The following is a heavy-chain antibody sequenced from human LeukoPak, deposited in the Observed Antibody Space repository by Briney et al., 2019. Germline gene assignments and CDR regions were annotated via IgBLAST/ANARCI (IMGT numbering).Heavy chain of an antibody. J-gene: IGHJ5*02. D-gene: IGHD3-10*01. CDR2: IYYSGST. Sequence: SETLSLTCTVSGGSISSSSYYWGWIRQPPGKGLEWIGSIYYSGSTYYNPSLKSRVTISVDTSKNQFSLKLSSVTAADTAVYYCARGSRGVISWFDPWGQGTLVTVSS. V-gene: IGHV4-39*01. CDR1: GGSISSSSYY. CDR3: ARGSRGVISWFDP.